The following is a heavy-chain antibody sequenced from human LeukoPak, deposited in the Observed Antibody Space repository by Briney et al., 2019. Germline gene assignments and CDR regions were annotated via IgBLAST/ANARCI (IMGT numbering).Heavy chain of an antibody. Sequence: SVKVSCKASGGTFSSYAISWVRQAPGQGLEWMGGIIPIFGTANYAQKFQGRVTITADESTSTAYMELSSLRSEDAAVYYCAREYCSGGSCYSPNNYFDYWGQGTLVTVSS. CDR3: AREYCSGGSCYSPNNYFDY. V-gene: IGHV1-69*01. CDR2: IIPIFGTA. D-gene: IGHD2-15*01. CDR1: GGTFSSYA. J-gene: IGHJ4*02.